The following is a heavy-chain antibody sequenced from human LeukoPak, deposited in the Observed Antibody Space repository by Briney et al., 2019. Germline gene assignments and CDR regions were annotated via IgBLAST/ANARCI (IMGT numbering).Heavy chain of an antibody. V-gene: IGHV1-69*13. CDR1: GGTLSSYA. D-gene: IGHD3-22*01. Sequence: SVKVSCKASGGTLSSYAISWVRQAPGQGLEWMGGIIPIFGTANYAQKFQGRVTITADESTSTAYMELSSLRSEDTAVYYCATNYDSSGPRGDYGMDVWGQGTTVTVSS. J-gene: IGHJ6*02. CDR2: IIPIFGTA. CDR3: ATNYDSSGPRGDYGMDV.